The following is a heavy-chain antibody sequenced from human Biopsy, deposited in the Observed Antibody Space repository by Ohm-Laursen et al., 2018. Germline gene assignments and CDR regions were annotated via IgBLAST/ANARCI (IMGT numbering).Heavy chain of an antibody. CDR3: VREAAIIDPRTRDFDY. J-gene: IGHJ4*02. CDR2: LYNTGGT. D-gene: IGHD6-25*01. Sequence: TLSLTCAVFGVSICSYHWTWHPQPPGKGLEWLVHLYNTGGTNYNSSLKSRITIAADTSKNQFSLMLRSVTAADTAVHYCVREAAIIDPRTRDFDYWGQGTLVTVSS. CDR1: GVSICSYH. V-gene: IGHV4-59*01.